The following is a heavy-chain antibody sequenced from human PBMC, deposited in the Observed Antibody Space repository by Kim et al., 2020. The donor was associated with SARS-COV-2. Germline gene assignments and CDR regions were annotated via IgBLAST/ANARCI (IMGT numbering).Heavy chain of an antibody. D-gene: IGHD2-15*01. Sequence: GGSLRLSCAASGFTFIDYDMHWVRQAPGKGLEWVSGIRWNSGSIGSEAYVKGRFTISSATDKNSLFQKINSMSAETAVLYYSAKAHFIGGSLYFVYWGQG. CDR2: IRWNSGSI. J-gene: IGHJ4*01. V-gene: IGHV3-9*01. CDR3: AKAHFIGGSLYFVY. CDR1: GFTFIDYD.